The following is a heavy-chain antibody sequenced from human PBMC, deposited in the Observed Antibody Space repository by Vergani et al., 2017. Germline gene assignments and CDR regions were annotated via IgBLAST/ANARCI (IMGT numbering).Heavy chain of an antibody. V-gene: IGHV3-30*03. J-gene: IGHJ6*03. D-gene: IGHD1-1*01. Sequence: QVQLVESGGGVVQPGRSLRLSCAASGFTFGDHGIHWVRRAPGKGLEWVALISYDGNKKNYADSVKGRFTISRDNSKNTLYLEMNALRAEDTAVYYCARDFLTRVTTLDYYYMGVWGKGTTVTVSS. CDR2: ISYDGNKK. CDR3: ARDFLTRVTTLDYYYMGV. CDR1: GFTFGDHG.